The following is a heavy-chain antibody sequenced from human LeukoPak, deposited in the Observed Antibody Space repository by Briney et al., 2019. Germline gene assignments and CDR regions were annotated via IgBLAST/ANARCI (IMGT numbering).Heavy chain of an antibody. CDR3: AKVRDYGFGEFLDYYYMDV. CDR2: IKLDGSEQ. Sequence: GGSLRLSCADSGLTISNNWMSWVRQAPGKGLEWVANIKLDGSEQYYVDSVKGRFTISRDNGKNLLYLQMNSLRAEDTAVYYCAKVRDYGFGEFLDYYYMDVWGKGTTVTISS. J-gene: IGHJ6*03. CDR1: GLTISNNW. V-gene: IGHV3-7*01. D-gene: IGHD3-10*01.